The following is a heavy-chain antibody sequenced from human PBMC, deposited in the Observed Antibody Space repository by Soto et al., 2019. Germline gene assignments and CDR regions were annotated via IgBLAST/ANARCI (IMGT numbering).Heavy chain of an antibody. D-gene: IGHD5-18*01. V-gene: IGHV3-15*07. Sequence: GGSLRLSCAASGFTFSNAWMNWVRQAPGKGLEWVGRIKSKTDGGTTDYAAPVKGRFTISRDDSKNTLYLQMNSLKTEDTAVYYCTTEVPYSYGSNYYYYYGMDVWGQGTTVTVSS. CDR3: TTEVPYSYGSNYYYYYGMDV. CDR2: IKSKTDGGTT. CDR1: GFTFSNAW. J-gene: IGHJ6*02.